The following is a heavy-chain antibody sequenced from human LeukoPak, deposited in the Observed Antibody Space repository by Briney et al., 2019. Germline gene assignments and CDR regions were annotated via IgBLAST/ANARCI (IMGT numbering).Heavy chain of an antibody. V-gene: IGHV1-8*01. J-gene: IGHJ6*02. Sequence: GASVKVSCKASRYTFTSYDINWVRQATGQGLEWMGWMNPNSGNTGYAQKFQGRVTMTRNTSISTAYMELSSLRSEDTAVYYCARAPVSLWFGVYYYYYGMDVWGQGTTVTVSS. CDR1: RYTFTSYD. CDR2: MNPNSGNT. D-gene: IGHD3-10*01. CDR3: ARAPVSLWFGVYYYYYGMDV.